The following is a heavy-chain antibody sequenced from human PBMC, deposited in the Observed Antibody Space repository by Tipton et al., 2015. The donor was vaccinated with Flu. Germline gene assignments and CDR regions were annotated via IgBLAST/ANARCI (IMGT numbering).Heavy chain of an antibody. D-gene: IGHD4-17*01. CDR1: GYTFTSYT. Sequence: QLVQSGSELKKPGASVKVSCKASGYTFTSYTIDWVRQAPGQGLEWMGWINTYTGKPSYVQGFTGRFVFSLDNSVSTAYLEISRLEPEDTAVYYCARVSTTVITDFQHWGQGTLVTVSS. V-gene: IGHV7-4-1*02. J-gene: IGHJ1*01. CDR2: INTYTGKP. CDR3: ARVSTTVITDFQH.